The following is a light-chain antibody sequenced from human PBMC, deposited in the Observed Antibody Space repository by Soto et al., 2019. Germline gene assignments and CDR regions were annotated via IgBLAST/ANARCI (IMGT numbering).Light chain of an antibody. V-gene: IGKV3-20*01. Sequence: EVVLTQSPGTLSLSPGERATLYCRASQSVSSSYLAWYQQKPGQSPRLLIYGASNRASGISDRFSGSGSGTDFTLTIYRLEPEDFAVYYCQQYDSSPWTFGQGTKVDIK. CDR3: QQYDSSPWT. CDR1: QSVSSSY. J-gene: IGKJ1*01. CDR2: GAS.